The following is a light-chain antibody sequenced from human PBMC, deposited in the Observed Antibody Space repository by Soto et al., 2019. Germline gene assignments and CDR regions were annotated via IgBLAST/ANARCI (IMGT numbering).Light chain of an antibody. Sequence: EIVLTQSPGTLSSSPGERATLSCRASQSVSSNYLAWYQRKPGQAPRLLIYGASNRATDIPYRFIGSGSGTDFTLTITRLEPDDFVMYYCQQYGGSPPTFGQGTKVEIK. CDR2: GAS. V-gene: IGKV3-20*01. CDR1: QSVSSNY. CDR3: QQYGGSPPT. J-gene: IGKJ1*01.